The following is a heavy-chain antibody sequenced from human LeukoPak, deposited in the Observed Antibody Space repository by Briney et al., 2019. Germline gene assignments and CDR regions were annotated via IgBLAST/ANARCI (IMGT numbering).Heavy chain of an antibody. CDR1: GFTVSSNY. J-gene: IGHJ4*02. CDR3: ARWPPYGDYTFDY. CDR2: IYSGGST. Sequence: GGSLRLSCAASGFTVSSNYMSWVRQAPGKGLEWVSVIYSGGSTYYADSVKGRFTISRDNSKNTPYLQMNSLRAEDTAVYYCARWPPYGDYTFDYWGQGTLVTVSS. D-gene: IGHD4-17*01. V-gene: IGHV3-66*01.